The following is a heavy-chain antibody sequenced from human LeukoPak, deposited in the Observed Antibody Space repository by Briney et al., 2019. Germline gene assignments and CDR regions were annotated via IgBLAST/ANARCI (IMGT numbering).Heavy chain of an antibody. V-gene: IGHV4-59*08. J-gene: IGHJ4*02. CDR1: GGSISSYY. CDR2: ISYSGST. Sequence: PSETLSLTCAVSGGSISSYYWGWIRQPPGKGLEWIGFISYSGSTNYNPSLKSRVTISVDTSKNQFSLKLSSVTAADTAMYYCARHLYYYDSSGYVGFDFWGQGTLVTVSS. CDR3: ARHLYYYDSSGYVGFDF. D-gene: IGHD3-22*01.